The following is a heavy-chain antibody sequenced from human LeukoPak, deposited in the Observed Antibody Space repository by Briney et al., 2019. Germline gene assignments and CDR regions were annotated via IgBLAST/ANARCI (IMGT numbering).Heavy chain of an antibody. V-gene: IGHV3-23*01. D-gene: IGHD4-17*01. J-gene: IGHJ3*02. CDR1: GFTFSRYS. CDR3: AKGRYGDYVNAFDI. CDR2: ISGSGGST. Sequence: GGSLRLSCAASGFTFSRYSMNWVRQAPGKGLEWVSAISGSGGSTYYADSVKGRFTISRDNSKNTLYLQMNSLRAEDTAVYYCAKGRYGDYVNAFDIWGQGTMVTVSS.